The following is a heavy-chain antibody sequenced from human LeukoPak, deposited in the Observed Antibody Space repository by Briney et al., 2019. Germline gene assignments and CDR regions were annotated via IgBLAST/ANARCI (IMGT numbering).Heavy chain of an antibody. CDR1: GYTFTSYG. V-gene: IGHV1-2*04. CDR2: INPNSGGT. D-gene: IGHD5-24*01. Sequence: ASVKVSCKASGYTFTSYGISWVRQAPGQGLEWMGWINPNSGGTNYAQKFQGWVTMTRDTSTNTTYMELSSLTSDDTAVYYCAKVKVGDDGYAGDEGWFDPWGQGTLVTVSS. CDR3: AKVKVGDDGYAGDEGWFDP. J-gene: IGHJ5*02.